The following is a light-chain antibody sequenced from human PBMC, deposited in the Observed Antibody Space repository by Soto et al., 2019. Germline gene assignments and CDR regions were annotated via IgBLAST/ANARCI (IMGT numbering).Light chain of an antibody. J-gene: IGKJ5*01. CDR3: QQNHSTPIT. CDR2: AAS. Sequence: DIQMTQSPSSLSASVGDRVTITCRASQRITNYLNWYQQKPGRAPELLIYAASSLQSGVPSRFSGSGSGTYFTFTISSLQPEDFAPYYCQQNHSTPITFGQGTRVEIK. V-gene: IGKV1-39*01. CDR1: QRITNY.